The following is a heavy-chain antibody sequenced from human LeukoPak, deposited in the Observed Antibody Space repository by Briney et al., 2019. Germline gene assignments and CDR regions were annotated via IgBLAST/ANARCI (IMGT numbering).Heavy chain of an antibody. Sequence: SETLSLTCTVSGGSISNYYWSWIRQPPGKGLEWIGFVYYDGTTNYGPSLKSRVTISVDTSKNQFSLKVSSVTAADTAVYYCAREDYCSGGICYPMKFDYWGQGTLATVSS. J-gene: IGHJ4*02. CDR2: VYYDGTT. V-gene: IGHV4-59*01. D-gene: IGHD2-15*01. CDR3: AREDYCSGGICYPMKFDY. CDR1: GGSISNYY.